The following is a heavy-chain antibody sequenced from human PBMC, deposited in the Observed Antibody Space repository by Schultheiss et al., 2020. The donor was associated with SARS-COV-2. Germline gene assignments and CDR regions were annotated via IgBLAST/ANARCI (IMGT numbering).Heavy chain of an antibody. CDR3: AKSIWDYYYYMDV. CDR2: ISGSGGST. V-gene: IGHV3-23*01. J-gene: IGHJ6*03. Sequence: GGSLRLSCAASGFTFDDYAMHWVRQAPGKGLEWVSAISGSGGSTYYADSVKGRFTISRDNSKNTLYLQMNSLRAEDTAVYYCAKSIWDYYYYMDVWGKGTTVTVSS. CDR1: GFTFDDYA. D-gene: IGHD6-6*01.